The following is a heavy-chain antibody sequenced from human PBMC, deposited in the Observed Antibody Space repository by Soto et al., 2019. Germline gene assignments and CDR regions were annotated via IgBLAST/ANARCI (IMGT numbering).Heavy chain of an antibody. D-gene: IGHD2-2*01. CDR3: ARDSPAGPFDY. V-gene: IGHV3-48*01. CDR1: GLTFSSYG. CDR2: ISSSSSTM. Sequence: GLSKRLSSAASGLTFSSYGVNWVLQAPGKGLEWVSYISSSSSTMYYADSVKGRFTISRDNAKNSLYLQMNSLRAEDTAVYYCARDSPAGPFDYWAQGTLVTVSS. J-gene: IGHJ4*02.